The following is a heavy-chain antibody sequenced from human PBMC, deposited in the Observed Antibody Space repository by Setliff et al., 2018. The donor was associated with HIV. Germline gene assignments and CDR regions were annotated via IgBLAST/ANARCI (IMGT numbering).Heavy chain of an antibody. D-gene: IGHD2-21*02. CDR1: GYTLTDLS. Sequence: ASVKVSCKVSGYTLTDLSIHWVRQAPGKGLEWMGGFDPEHDKTIYAQKFQGRVTITRDTSATTAYMELSSLRSEDTAIFYCAREPIGGDDAFDIWGQGTMVTVSS. CDR2: FDPEHDKT. J-gene: IGHJ3*02. V-gene: IGHV1-24*01. CDR3: AREPIGGDDAFDI.